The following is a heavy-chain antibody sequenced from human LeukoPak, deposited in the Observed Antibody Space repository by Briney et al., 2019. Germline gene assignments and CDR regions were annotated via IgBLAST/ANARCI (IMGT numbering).Heavy chain of an antibody. J-gene: IGHJ2*01. V-gene: IGHV4-59*01. Sequence: SETLSLTCTVSGGSISSYYWSWIRQPPGKGLEWIGYIYYSGSTNYNPSLKSRVTISVDTSKNQFSLKLSSVTAADTAVYYCARDQGGYSYALRWYFDLWGRGTLVTVSS. D-gene: IGHD5-18*01. CDR2: IYYSGST. CDR3: ARDQGGYSYALRWYFDL. CDR1: GGSISSYY.